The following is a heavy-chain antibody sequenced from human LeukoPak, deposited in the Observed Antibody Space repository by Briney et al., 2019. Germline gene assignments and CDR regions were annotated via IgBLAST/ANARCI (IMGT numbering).Heavy chain of an antibody. D-gene: IGHD1-26*01. CDR3: ARGYSGSYRVDY. Sequence: GGSLRLSCAASGFTFSSYWMHWVHQAPGKGLVWVSRINSDGSTTTYADSVKGRFTISRDNAKNTLYLQMNSLRAEDTAVYYCARGYSGSYRVDYWGQGTLVTVSS. CDR2: INSDGSTT. V-gene: IGHV3-74*01. CDR1: GFTFSSYW. J-gene: IGHJ4*02.